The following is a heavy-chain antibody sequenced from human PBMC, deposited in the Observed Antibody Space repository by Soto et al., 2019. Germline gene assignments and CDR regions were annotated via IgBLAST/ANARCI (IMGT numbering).Heavy chain of an antibody. D-gene: IGHD2-21*02. CDR3: VRDADETAIVPAPWLV. J-gene: IGHJ6*02. CDR1: GGSISSSHW. V-gene: IGHV4-4*02. CDR2: IYHSGST. Sequence: PSETLSLTCAVSGGSISSSHWWGWVRQAPGKGPEWIGEIYHSGSTNYNPSLKSRITMSVDKSKNQFSVNLSSVTAADTAVYYCVRDADETAIVPAPWLVWGRGTMVTVSS.